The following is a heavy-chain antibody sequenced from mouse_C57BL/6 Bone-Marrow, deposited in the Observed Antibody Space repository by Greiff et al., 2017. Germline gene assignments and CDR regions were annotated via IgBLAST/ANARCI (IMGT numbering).Heavy chain of an antibody. V-gene: IGHV2-9-1*01. CDR3: ARNGGYYGSSYWYFDV. D-gene: IGHD1-1*01. CDR1: GFSLTSYA. Sequence: VQLVESGPGLVAPSQSLSITCTVSGFSLTSYAISWVRQPPGKGLEWLGVIWTGGGTNYNSALKSILSISQDNSKSQVFLKMNSLQTDNTARYYCARNGGYYGSSYWYFDVWGTGTTVTVSS. J-gene: IGHJ1*03. CDR2: IWTGGGT.